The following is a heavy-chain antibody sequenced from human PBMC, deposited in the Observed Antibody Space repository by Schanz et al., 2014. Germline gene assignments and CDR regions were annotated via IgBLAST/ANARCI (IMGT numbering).Heavy chain of an antibody. D-gene: IGHD5-12*01. J-gene: IGHJ4*02. CDR2: ISGSGGDT. Sequence: EVQLVESGGGLIQPGGSLRLSCAASGFTFRGHAMHWVRQAPGQGLEWVSAISGSGGDTYYADSVKGRFTISRDNSKNTLYLQMNSLRDEDTAVYYCARDPNSVNEIDYWGQGTLVTVSS. CDR1: GFTFRGHA. CDR3: ARDPNSVNEIDY. V-gene: IGHV3-23*04.